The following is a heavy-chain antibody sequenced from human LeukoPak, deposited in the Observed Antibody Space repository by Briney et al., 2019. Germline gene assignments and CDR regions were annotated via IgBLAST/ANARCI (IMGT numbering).Heavy chain of an antibody. J-gene: IGHJ6*02. CDR3: ARDPDWLPGYYYYGMDV. CDR2: INPSGGST. Sequence: GASVKVSCKASGYTFTSYYMHWVRQAPGQGLEWMGIINPSGGSTSYAQKFQGRVTMTRDTSTSTVYMELSNLRSEDTAVYYCARDPDWLPGYYYYGMDVWGQGTTVTVSS. V-gene: IGHV1-46*01. D-gene: IGHD3-9*01. CDR1: GYTFTSYY.